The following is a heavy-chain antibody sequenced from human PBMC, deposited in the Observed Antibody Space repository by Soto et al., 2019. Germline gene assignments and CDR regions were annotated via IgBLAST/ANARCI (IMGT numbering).Heavy chain of an antibody. CDR3: AKDGDMITFGGDLDY. J-gene: IGHJ4*02. D-gene: IGHD3-16*01. V-gene: IGHV3-30*18. Sequence: PGGSLRLSCAASGFTFSSYGMHGVRQAPGKGLEWVAVISYDGSNKYYADSVKGRFTISRDNSKNTLYLQMNSLRAEDTAVHYCAKDGDMITFGGDLDYWGQGTLVTVSS. CDR2: ISYDGSNK. CDR1: GFTFSSYG.